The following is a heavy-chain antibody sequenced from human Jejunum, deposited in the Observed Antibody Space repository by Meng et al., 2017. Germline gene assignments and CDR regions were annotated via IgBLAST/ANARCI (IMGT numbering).Heavy chain of an antibody. CDR1: GDSISSDNW. Sequence: QGRLQESGPGLVKPSGTLSLTCAVSGDSISSDNWWSWVRQPPGKGPEWIGDIFRTGTSNYSPSLRSRVAIYMDKSKNQFSLSLNSVTAADTAVYYCARKGGTYSTGHFPHFDYWGQGTLVTVSS. V-gene: IGHV4-4*02. D-gene: IGHD6-19*01. CDR3: ARKGGTYSTGHFPHFDY. CDR2: IFRTGTS. J-gene: IGHJ4*02.